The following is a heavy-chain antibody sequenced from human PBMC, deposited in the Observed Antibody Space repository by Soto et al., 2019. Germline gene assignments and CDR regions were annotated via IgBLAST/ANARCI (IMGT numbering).Heavy chain of an antibody. J-gene: IGHJ5*02. CDR3: ARGLNDGTEEEYNNWFDP. V-gene: IGHV4-34*01. CDR2: INHSGST. D-gene: IGHD1-1*01. CDR1: GWSFSVYY. Sequence: SETLSLTCAVYGWSFSVYYWSWIRQPPGKGLEWIGEINHSGSTNYNPSLKSRVTISVDTSKNQFSLKLSSVTAADTAVYYCARGLNDGTEEEYNNWFDPWGQGTLVTVSS.